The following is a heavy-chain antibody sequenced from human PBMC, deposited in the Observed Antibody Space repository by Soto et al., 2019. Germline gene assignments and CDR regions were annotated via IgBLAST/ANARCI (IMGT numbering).Heavy chain of an antibody. CDR1: GFTFSDYA. Sequence: PGGSLRLSCAASGFTFSDYAMSWVRHFPGKGLEWVSAITGSGGSTYHADSVKGRLSISRDNSKKTLYLQMNSLRAEDAGLYYCAKGSASVSPYYFDSWGQGVLVTVSS. CDR3: AKGSASVSPYYFDS. J-gene: IGHJ4*02. D-gene: IGHD2-2*01. V-gene: IGHV3-23*01. CDR2: ITGSGGST.